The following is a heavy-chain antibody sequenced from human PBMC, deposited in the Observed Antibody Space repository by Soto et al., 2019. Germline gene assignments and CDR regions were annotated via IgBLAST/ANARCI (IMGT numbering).Heavy chain of an antibody. V-gene: IGHV3-23*01. CDR3: ARDAIAMVRGTNNWFDP. Sequence: EVQLLESGGGLVQPGGSLRLSCAASGFTFSNHAMSWVRQAPGEGLEWVSAISGNGISTYYADSVRGRFTISRDNSKNTLYLQMNRLRADDTAVYYCARDAIAMVRGTNNWFDPWGQGTLVTVST. J-gene: IGHJ5*02. CDR2: ISGNGIST. CDR1: GFTFSNHA. D-gene: IGHD3-10*01.